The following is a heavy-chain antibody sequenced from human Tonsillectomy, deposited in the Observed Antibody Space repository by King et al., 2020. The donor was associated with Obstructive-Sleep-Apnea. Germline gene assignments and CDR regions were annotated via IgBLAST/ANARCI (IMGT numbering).Heavy chain of an antibody. D-gene: IGHD3-9*01. CDR3: ASGPAFLTGLSSCAFDI. CDR1: GGSFSGYY. J-gene: IGHJ3*02. CDR2: INHSGST. Sequence: QVQLQQWGAGLLKPSETLSLTCAVYGGSFSGYYWSWIRQPPGKGLEWIGEINHSGSTNYNPSLKSRVTISVDTSKNQFSLKLSSVTAADTAVYYCASGPAFLTGLSSCAFDIWGQGTMVTVSS. V-gene: IGHV4-34*01.